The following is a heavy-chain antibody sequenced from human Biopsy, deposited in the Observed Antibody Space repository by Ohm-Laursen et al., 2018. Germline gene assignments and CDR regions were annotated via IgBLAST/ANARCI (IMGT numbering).Heavy chain of an antibody. CDR2: TNEDGSHT. CDR1: GFTFSRYW. J-gene: IGHJ1*01. Sequence: SLRLSCAASGFTFSRYWIHWVRQAPGKGLLTWVSHTNEDGSHTDYADSVKGRFTVSRDNVKNTVYLQMNSLRVEDTAVYFCTRDDDATGHYSYFQHWGQGSLVTVSS. V-gene: IGHV3-74*01. D-gene: IGHD3-9*01. CDR3: TRDDDATGHYSYFQH.